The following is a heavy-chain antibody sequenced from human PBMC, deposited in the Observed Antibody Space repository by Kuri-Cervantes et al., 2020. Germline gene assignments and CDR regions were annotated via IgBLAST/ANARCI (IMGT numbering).Heavy chain of an antibody. Sequence: SETLSLTCTVSGGSISSYYWSWIRQPPGKGLEWIGYIYYSGSTNYNPSLEGRVTISVDTSKNQFSLKLSSVTAADTAVYYCARDQGRVLGVWSRMDVWGQGTTVTVSS. V-gene: IGHV4-59*01. CDR1: GGSISSYY. J-gene: IGHJ6*02. D-gene: IGHD2-8*02. CDR3: ARDQGRVLGVWSRMDV. CDR2: IYYSGST.